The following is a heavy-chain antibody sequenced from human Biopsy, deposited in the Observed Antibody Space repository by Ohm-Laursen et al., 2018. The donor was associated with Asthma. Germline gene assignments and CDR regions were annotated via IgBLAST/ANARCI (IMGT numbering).Heavy chain of an antibody. CDR3: TTLTLFFDLSEGTPIDY. J-gene: IGHJ4*02. CDR1: GFTFKDAW. Sequence: SLRLSCAASGFTFKDAWMSWVRQAPGKALEWVGRIKSKLDGGTTDYSAPVKGRFTMSRDDSRNTLYLQMNSLKTEDTAVYYCTTLTLFFDLSEGTPIDYWGPGTRVTASS. V-gene: IGHV3-15*01. CDR2: IKSKLDGGTT. D-gene: IGHD1-14*01.